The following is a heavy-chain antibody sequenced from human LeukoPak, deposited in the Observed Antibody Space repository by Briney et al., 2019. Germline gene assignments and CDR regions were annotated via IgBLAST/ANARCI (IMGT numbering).Heavy chain of an antibody. CDR2: IYYSGST. Sequence: SQTLSLTRTLSGGSIISYYWSWIPHPPGKGLEWIWYIYYSGSTNYNPSLKSRVTISVDTSKNQFSLKLSSVAAAVTAVYYCARVPICETYYFDFWGQGTLVTVSS. D-gene: IGHD2-21*01. CDR1: GGSIISYY. V-gene: IGHV4-59*01. CDR3: ARVPICETYYFDF. J-gene: IGHJ4*02.